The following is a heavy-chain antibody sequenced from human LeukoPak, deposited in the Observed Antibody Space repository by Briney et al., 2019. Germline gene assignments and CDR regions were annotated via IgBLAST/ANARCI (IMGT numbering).Heavy chain of an antibody. Sequence: GASVKVSCKASGYTFTSYGIRWVRQAPGQGLEWMGWISAYSGNTNYAQKLQGRVTMTTDTSTSTAYMELRSLRSDDTAVYYCARSRPPGYYDSSGYYLFDYWGQGTLVTVSS. D-gene: IGHD3-22*01. V-gene: IGHV1-18*01. CDR2: ISAYSGNT. J-gene: IGHJ4*02. CDR3: ARSRPPGYYDSSGYYLFDY. CDR1: GYTFTSYG.